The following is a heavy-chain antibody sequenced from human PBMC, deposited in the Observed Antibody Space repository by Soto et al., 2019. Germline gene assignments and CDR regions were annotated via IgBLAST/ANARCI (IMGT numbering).Heavy chain of an antibody. Sequence: GSLRLSCAASGFTVSSNYMSWVRQAPGKGLEWVSVIYSGGSTYYADSVKGRFTISRDNSKNTLYLQMNSLRAEDTAVYYCAREFYGSGSYYNPPFDYWGQGTLVTVSS. CDR3: AREFYGSGSYYNPPFDY. D-gene: IGHD3-10*01. CDR1: GFTVSSNY. J-gene: IGHJ4*02. V-gene: IGHV3-66*01. CDR2: IYSGGST.